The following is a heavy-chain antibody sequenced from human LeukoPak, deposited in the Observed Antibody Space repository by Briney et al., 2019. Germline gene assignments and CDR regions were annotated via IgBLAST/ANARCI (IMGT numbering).Heavy chain of an antibody. Sequence: SETLSLTCTVSGGSISSYYWNWIRQPPGKGLEWIGYIYYSGSTNYNPSLKSRVTISVDTSKNQFSLKLSSVTAADTAVYYCARLPYYYGSGTYYYYGMDVWGQGTTVTVSS. V-gene: IGHV4-59*08. J-gene: IGHJ6*02. CDR3: ARLPYYYGSGTYYYYGMDV. D-gene: IGHD3-10*01. CDR1: GGSISSYY. CDR2: IYYSGST.